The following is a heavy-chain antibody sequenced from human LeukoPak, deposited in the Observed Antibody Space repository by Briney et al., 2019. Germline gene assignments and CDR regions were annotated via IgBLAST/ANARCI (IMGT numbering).Heavy chain of an antibody. CDR2: ILNDGSQE. J-gene: IGHJ3*02. D-gene: IGHD3-16*01. Sequence: GRSPRLSCAASGFTFSSYGMRWVRQAPGKGLEWVAVILNDGSQEKYADSVKGRFTISRDNSKNTLFLQMNSLRAEDTAVYYCARDYALGDNAWGIWGQGTTVTVSS. CDR3: ARDYALGDNAWGI. CDR1: GFTFSSYG. V-gene: IGHV3-33*01.